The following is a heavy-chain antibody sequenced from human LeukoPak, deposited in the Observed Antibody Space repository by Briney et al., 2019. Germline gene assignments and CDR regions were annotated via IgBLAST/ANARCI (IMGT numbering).Heavy chain of an antibody. CDR3: ARDRGSGCYEGIDY. CDR2: IWYDGSNK. CDR1: GFTFSSYG. D-gene: IGHD6-19*01. J-gene: IGHJ4*02. Sequence: GGSLRLSCAASGFTFSSYGMHWVRQAPGKGLEWVAVIWYDGSNKYYADSVKGRFTISRDNSKNTLYLQMNSLRAEDTAVYYCARDRGSGCYEGIDYWGQGTLVTVSS. V-gene: IGHV3-33*08.